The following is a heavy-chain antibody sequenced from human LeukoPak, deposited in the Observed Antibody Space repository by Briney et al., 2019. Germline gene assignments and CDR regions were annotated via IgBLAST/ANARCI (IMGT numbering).Heavy chain of an antibody. D-gene: IGHD6-13*01. V-gene: IGHV1-3*01. CDR3: AKLGGGGWTYYFDY. Sequence: ASVKVSCKASGYTFTSYYMHWVRQAPGQRLEWMGWINAGNGNTKYSQKFQGRVTITRDTSASTAYMELSSLRSEDTAVYYCAKLGGGGWTYYFDYWGQGTLVTVSS. CDR1: GYTFTSYY. CDR2: INAGNGNT. J-gene: IGHJ4*02.